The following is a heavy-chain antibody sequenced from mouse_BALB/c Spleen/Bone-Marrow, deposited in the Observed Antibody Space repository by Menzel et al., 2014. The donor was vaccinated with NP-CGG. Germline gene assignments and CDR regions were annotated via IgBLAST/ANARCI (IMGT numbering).Heavy chain of an antibody. D-gene: IGHD2-3*01. CDR3: ARGDDGYYNFDY. CDR2: ISSGSSTI. CDR1: GFTFSSFG. J-gene: IGHJ2*01. V-gene: IGHV5-17*02. Sequence: EVQLVESGGGLVQPGGSRKLSCAASGFTFSSFGMHWVRQAPEKGLEWVAYISSGSSTIYYADTVKGRFTISRDNPKNTLFLQMTSLRSEDTAMYYCARGDDGYYNFDYWGQGTTLTVSS.